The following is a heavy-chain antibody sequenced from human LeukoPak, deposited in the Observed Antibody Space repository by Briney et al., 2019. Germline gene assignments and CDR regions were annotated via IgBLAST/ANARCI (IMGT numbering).Heavy chain of an antibody. CDR1: GFTFSSYW. J-gene: IGHJ6*03. CDR3: ARSSGKWSGDYYYHYMDV. V-gene: IGHV4-59*01. D-gene: IGHD3-3*01. CDR2: IYYSGST. Sequence: GSLRLSCAASGFTFSSYWMSWVRQPPGKGLEWIAYIYYSGSTNYNPSLKSRVTISVDTSKNQFSLKLSSVTAADTAVYYCARSSGKWSGDYYYHYMDVWGRGTTVTISS.